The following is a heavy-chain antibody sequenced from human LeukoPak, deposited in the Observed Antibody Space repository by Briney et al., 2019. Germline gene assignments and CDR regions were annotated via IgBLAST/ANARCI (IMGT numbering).Heavy chain of an antibody. CDR1: GFTVSSNY. V-gene: IGHV3-53*01. D-gene: IGHD1-26*01. CDR2: IYSGGST. CDR3: ASGYLSGSTYYFDY. Sequence: PGGSLRLSCAASGFTVSSNYMSWVRQAPGKGLEWVSVIYSGGSTYYADSVKGRFTISRDNSKNTLYLQMNSLRAEDTAVYYCASGYLSGSTYYFDYWGQGTLVTVSS. J-gene: IGHJ4*02.